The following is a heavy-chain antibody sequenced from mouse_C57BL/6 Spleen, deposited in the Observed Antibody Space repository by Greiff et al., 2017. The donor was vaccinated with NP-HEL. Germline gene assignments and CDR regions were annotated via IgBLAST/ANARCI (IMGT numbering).Heavy chain of an antibody. V-gene: IGHV1-18*01. CDR2: INPNNGGT. J-gene: IGHJ1*03. D-gene: IGHD3-2*02. CDR3: ARIETAHATWYFDV. CDR1: GYTFTDYN. Sequence: EVQLQQSGPELVKPGASVKIPCKASGYTFTDYNMDWVKQSHGKSLEWIGDINPNNGGTIYNQKFKGKATLTVDKSSSTAYMELRSLTSEDTAVYYCARIETAHATWYFDVWGTGTTVTVSS.